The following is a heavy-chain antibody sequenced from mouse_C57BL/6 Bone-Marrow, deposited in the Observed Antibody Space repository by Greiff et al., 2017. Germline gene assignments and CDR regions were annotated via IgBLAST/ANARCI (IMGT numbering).Heavy chain of an antibody. D-gene: IGHD1-1*01. CDR1: GFNIKDDN. V-gene: IGHV14-4*01. Sequence: VQLQQSGAELVRPGASVKLSCTASGFNIKDDNMHWVKQRPEQGLEWIGWIDPENGDTEYASKFQGKATITVDTSSNTAYLQLSSLTSEDTAVXYCARTLYDFDYWGQGTTLTVSS. CDR2: IDPENGDT. J-gene: IGHJ2*01. CDR3: ARTLYDFDY.